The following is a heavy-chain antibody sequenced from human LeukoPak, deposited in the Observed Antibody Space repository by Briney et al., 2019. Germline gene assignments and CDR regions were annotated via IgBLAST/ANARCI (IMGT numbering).Heavy chain of an antibody. CDR3: ARGHDGRGSLPYYFDY. V-gene: IGHV3-66*01. CDR1: GFTVSSNY. J-gene: IGHJ4*02. D-gene: IGHD3-22*01. Sequence: GGSLRLSCAASGFTVSSNYMSWVRQAPGKGLEWVSIIYSGGSTYYADSVKGKFTISRDNSKNTLYLQMNSLSAEDTAVYYCARGHDGRGSLPYYFDYWGQGTLVTVSS. CDR2: IYSGGST.